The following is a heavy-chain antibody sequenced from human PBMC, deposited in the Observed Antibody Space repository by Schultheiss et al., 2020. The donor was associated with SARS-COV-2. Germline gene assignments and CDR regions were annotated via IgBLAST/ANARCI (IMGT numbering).Heavy chain of an antibody. V-gene: IGHV1-2*06. Sequence: ASVKVSCKTSGYIFTYHYIHWVRQAPGQGLEWMGRINPDSGATSSAQRFQGRVTMTRDTSISTAYMELSRLRSDDTAVYYCARDLCSSTSCYAADMPGFDPWGQGTLVTVSS. CDR2: INPDSGAT. J-gene: IGHJ5*02. CDR3: ARDLCSSTSCYAADMPGFDP. D-gene: IGHD2-2*01. CDR1: GYIFTYHY.